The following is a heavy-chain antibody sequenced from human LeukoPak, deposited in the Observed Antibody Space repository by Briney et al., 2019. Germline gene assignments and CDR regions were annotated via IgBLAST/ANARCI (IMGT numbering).Heavy chain of an antibody. J-gene: IGHJ4*02. Sequence: ASVKVSCKASGYTFTGYYMHWVRQAPGQGLEWMGWINPNSGGTNYAQKFQGRVTMTRDTSISTAYMELRSLRSDDTAVYYCAKYSGSYRHEYYFDYWGQGTLVTVSS. V-gene: IGHV1-2*02. CDR2: INPNSGGT. CDR1: GYTFTGYY. CDR3: AKYSGSYRHEYYFDY. D-gene: IGHD1-26*01.